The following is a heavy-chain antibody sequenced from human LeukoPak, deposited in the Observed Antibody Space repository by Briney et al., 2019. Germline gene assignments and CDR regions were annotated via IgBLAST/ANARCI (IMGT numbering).Heavy chain of an antibody. CDR1: GFTFSISA. V-gene: IGHV3-73*01. CDR2: IRSKTNSYAT. Sequence: GGSLRLSCAASGFTFSISAMSWVRQASGKGLEWVSRIRSKTNSYATAYAASVKGRFTISRDDSKNTAYLQMDSLKTEDTAVYYCTGNYYGSGSYADFDYWGQGTLVTVSS. J-gene: IGHJ4*02. CDR3: TGNYYGSGSYADFDY. D-gene: IGHD3-10*01.